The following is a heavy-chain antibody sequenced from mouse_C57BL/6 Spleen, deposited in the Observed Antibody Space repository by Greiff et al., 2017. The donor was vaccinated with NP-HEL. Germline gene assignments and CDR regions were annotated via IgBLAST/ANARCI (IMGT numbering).Heavy chain of an antibody. V-gene: IGHV2-9*02. D-gene: IGHD1-3*01. CDR1: GFSLTSYG. CDR2: IWAGGST. Sequence: VQLQQSGPGLVAPSPCLSITCTVSGFSLTSYGVHWVRQPPGKGLEWLGVIWAGGSTNYNSALMSRLSISKDNSKSQVFLKMNSRQTDDTAMYYCARLEDIWGQGTTLTVSS. CDR3: ARLEDI. J-gene: IGHJ2*01.